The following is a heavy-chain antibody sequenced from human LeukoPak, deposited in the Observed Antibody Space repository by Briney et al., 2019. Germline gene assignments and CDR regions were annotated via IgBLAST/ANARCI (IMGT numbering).Heavy chain of an antibody. CDR1: GFTFSNAW. J-gene: IGHJ3*02. CDR2: FKSKTDGGTT. Sequence: PGGSLRLSCAASGFTFSNAWMNWVRQAPGKGLEWVGRFKSKTDGGTTDYAAPVKGRFTISSDDSKNTLYLQMNSLKTEDTAVYYCTASRRDTSMVIGVAFDIWGQGTMVTVSS. CDR3: TASRRDTSMVIGVAFDI. D-gene: IGHD5-18*01. V-gene: IGHV3-15*07.